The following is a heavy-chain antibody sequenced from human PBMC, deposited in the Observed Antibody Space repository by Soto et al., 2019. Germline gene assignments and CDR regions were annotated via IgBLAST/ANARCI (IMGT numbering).Heavy chain of an antibody. J-gene: IGHJ4*02. CDR3: ARDLEFRDGNISHLDY. Sequence: QVQLVQSGAEVKKPGSSVKVSCKASGGTFSSHVFNWVRQAPGQGLEGMGGIMPIIGTANYAQKFQGRVTIPADESTSTAYMELSSLRSEDTAVYYCARDLEFRDGNISHLDYWGQGTLVTVSS. D-gene: IGHD3-10*01. CDR1: GGTFSSHV. V-gene: IGHV1-69*01. CDR2: IMPIIGTA.